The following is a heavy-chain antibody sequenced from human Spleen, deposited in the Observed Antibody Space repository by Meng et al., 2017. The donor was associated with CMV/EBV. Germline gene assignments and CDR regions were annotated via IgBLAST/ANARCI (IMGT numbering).Heavy chain of an antibody. D-gene: IGHD6-19*01. CDR2: IHSGGSA. Sequence: GESLKISCAAPGLTVSTNHMSWVRQAPGKGLEWVSLIHSGGSAHYADSVKGRFTLSRDNSKNTLYLQMNSLLAEDTAVYYCARDPGGWDGGDTFHIWGQGTMVTVSS. V-gene: IGHV3-53*01. CDR3: ARDPGGWDGGDTFHI. J-gene: IGHJ3*02. CDR1: GLTVSTNH.